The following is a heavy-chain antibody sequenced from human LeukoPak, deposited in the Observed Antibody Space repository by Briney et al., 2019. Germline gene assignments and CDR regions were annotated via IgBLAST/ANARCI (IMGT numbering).Heavy chain of an antibody. Sequence: SETLSLTCTVSGVSISSYYWSWIRQPAGKGLEWIGHIHTSGSTNYNPSLKSRVTISVDTSKNQFSLKLSSVTAADTAVYYCAGTGYSSSPIDYWGQGTLVTVSS. CDR2: IHTSGST. CDR1: GVSISSYY. CDR3: AGTGYSSSPIDY. D-gene: IGHD6-13*01. V-gene: IGHV4-4*07. J-gene: IGHJ4*02.